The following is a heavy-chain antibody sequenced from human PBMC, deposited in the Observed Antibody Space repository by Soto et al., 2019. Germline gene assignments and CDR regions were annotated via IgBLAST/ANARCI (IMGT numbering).Heavy chain of an antibody. CDR2: INAGNGNT. Sequence: ASVKVSCKASGYTFTSYAMHWVRQAPGQRLEWMGWINAGNGNTKYSQKFQGRVTITRDTSASTAYMELSSLRSEDTAVYYCARDEGVLWVGELTYGMDVWGQGTTVIVSS. CDR1: GYTFTSYA. J-gene: IGHJ6*02. D-gene: IGHD3-10*01. V-gene: IGHV1-3*01. CDR3: ARDEGVLWVGELTYGMDV.